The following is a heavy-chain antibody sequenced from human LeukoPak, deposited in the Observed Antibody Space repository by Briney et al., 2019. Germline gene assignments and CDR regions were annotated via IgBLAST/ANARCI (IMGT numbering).Heavy chain of an antibody. V-gene: IGHV3-23*01. CDR2: ISGSGGST. CDR3: ANDQRFGELRVY. CDR1: GFTFSSYA. J-gene: IGHJ4*02. D-gene: IGHD3-10*01. Sequence: GGSLRLSCAASGFTFSSYAMSWVRQPPGKGLEWVSAISGSGGSTYYAHSVKGRFTISRDNSKNTLYLQMDSLSAEETAVYYCANDQRFGELRVYWGQRPLVPVSS.